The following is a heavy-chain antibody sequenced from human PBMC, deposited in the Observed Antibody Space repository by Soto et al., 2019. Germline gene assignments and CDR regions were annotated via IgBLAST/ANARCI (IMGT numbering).Heavy chain of an antibody. CDR2: IHHRGST. V-gene: IGHV4-4*02. D-gene: IGHD2-2*01. Sequence: QVQLQESGPGLVKPSGTLSLTCAVSSGSISTSNWWRWVRQPQEKGLEWIGEIHHRGSTNYNPSLMSRVTISVDKSKNQFSLKLSSVTAADTAVYDCARLVVPPSNSYYYYMDVWGKGTTVTVSS. CDR1: SGSISTSNW. CDR3: ARLVVPPSNSYYYYMDV. J-gene: IGHJ6*03.